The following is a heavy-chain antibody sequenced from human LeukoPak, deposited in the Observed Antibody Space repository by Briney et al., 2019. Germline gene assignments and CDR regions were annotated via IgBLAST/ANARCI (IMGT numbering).Heavy chain of an antibody. CDR3: AKDLCRDGRSSTSCYYFDY. CDR1: GYTFTDYY. J-gene: IGHJ4*02. Sequence: ASVKVSCKASGYTFTDYYMHWVQQAPGKGLEWMGRVDPEDGETIYAEKFQGRVTITADTSTDTAYMELSSLRSEDTAVYYCAKDLCRDGRSSTSCYYFDYWGQGTLVTVSS. CDR2: VDPEDGET. D-gene: IGHD2-2*01. V-gene: IGHV1-69-2*01.